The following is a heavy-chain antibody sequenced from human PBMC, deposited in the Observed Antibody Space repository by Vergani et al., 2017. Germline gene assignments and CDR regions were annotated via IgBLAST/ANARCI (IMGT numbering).Heavy chain of an antibody. V-gene: IGHV3-23*04. CDR1: GFTFSSYS. D-gene: IGHD3-22*01. Sequence: EVQLVESGGGLVKPGGSLRLSCAASGFTFSSYSMNWVRQAPGKGLEWVSSISSSGGSTYYADSVKGRFTISRDNSKNTLYLQMNSLRAEDTAVYYCAKLNYYDSRGYYTSHYFDYWGQGTLVTVSS. J-gene: IGHJ4*02. CDR2: ISSSGGST. CDR3: AKLNYYDSRGYYTSHYFDY.